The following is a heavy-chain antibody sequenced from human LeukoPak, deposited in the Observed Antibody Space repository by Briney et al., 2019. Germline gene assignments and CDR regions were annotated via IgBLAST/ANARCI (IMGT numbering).Heavy chain of an antibody. J-gene: IGHJ4*02. D-gene: IGHD3-10*01. CDR2: ISSSSSTI. V-gene: IGHV3-48*01. Sequence: GGSLRLSCAASGFTFSSYSMNWVRQAPGKGLEWVSYISSSSSTIYYADSVKGRFTISRDNAKNSLYLQMNSLKTEDTAVYYCTRHWSDSTRGVTVYWGQGTLVTVSS. CDR3: TRHWSDSTRGVTVY. CDR1: GFTFSSYS.